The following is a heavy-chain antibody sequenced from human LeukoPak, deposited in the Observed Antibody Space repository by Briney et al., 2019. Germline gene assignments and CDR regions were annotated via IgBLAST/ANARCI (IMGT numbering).Heavy chain of an antibody. J-gene: IGHJ4*02. V-gene: IGHV4-59*11. CDR3: ARGGSSGWYVDY. CDR2: IYYSVTT. D-gene: IGHD6-19*01. CDR1: GGSMRSHY. Sequence: SETLSLTCTVSGGSMRSHYWSWIRQPPGKGLEWIGYIYYSVTTNYNPSLKSRVAISIDTSTYQFSLKLSSVTAAGTAVYYCARGGSSGWYVDYWGQGTLVTVSS.